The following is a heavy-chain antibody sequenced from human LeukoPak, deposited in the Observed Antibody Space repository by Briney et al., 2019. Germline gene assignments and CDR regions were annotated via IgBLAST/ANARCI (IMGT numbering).Heavy chain of an antibody. D-gene: IGHD3-9*01. CDR1: GGSIRTHY. CDR3: ARGAAIFYDAFDV. CDR2: IYYSGST. Sequence: SETLCLTCTVSGGSIRTHYWSWMRQSPGKEVEWIGYIYYSGSTNFNPSLKSRVTLSVDRPQNKFSLNLTSVTAADTAVYYCARGAAIFYDAFDVWGRGIMVTVSS. J-gene: IGHJ3*01. V-gene: IGHV4-59*11.